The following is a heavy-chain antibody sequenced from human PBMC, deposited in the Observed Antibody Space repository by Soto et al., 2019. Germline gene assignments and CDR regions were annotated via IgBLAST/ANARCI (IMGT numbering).Heavy chain of an antibody. CDR1: GDSITSGGYH. J-gene: IGHJ5*02. CDR3: ARGTDATDHWFGP. CDR2: IYHSGST. Sequence: HVQLQESGPGLVKPSQTLSLTCTVSGDSITSGGYHWSWIRQHQGKGLEWIGYIYHSGSTYYNPSLKSLINMPVDTSKNHFSLKLSSVTAADTAGDYCARGTDATDHWFGPWGQGTLVTVSS. V-gene: IGHV4-31*01. D-gene: IGHD2-2*01.